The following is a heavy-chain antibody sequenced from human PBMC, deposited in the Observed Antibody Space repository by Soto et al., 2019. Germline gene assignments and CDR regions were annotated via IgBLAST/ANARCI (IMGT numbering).Heavy chain of an antibody. CDR2: IIPMFGTT. D-gene: IGHD3-22*01. CDR1: GGTFSSYG. CDR3: ARVGVAVTKYSYYYGMDV. V-gene: IGHV1-69*13. J-gene: IGHJ6*02. Sequence: SVKVSCKASGGTFSSYGISWVRQAPGQGLEWMGGIIPMFGTTNYAQKFQGRVTITADESTSTAYMEVSSLRSEDTAVFFCARVGVAVTKYSYYYGMDVWGQGTTVTVSS.